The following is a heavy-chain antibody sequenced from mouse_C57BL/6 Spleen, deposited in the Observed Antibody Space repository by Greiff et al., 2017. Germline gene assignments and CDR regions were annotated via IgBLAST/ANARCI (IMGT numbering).Heavy chain of an antibody. CDR1: GYTFTSYW. V-gene: IGHV1-55*01. Sequence: QVQLQQPGAELVKPGASVKMSCKASGYTFTSYWITWVKQRPGQGLEWIGDIYPGSGSTNYNEKFKSMATLTVDTASSTAYMQLSSLPSEDAAVYYCASEEKFAYWGQGTLVTVSA. CDR2: IYPGSGST. CDR3: ASEEKFAY. J-gene: IGHJ3*01.